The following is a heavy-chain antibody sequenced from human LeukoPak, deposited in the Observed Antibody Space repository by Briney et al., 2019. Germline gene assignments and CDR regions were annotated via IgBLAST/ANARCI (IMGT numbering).Heavy chain of an antibody. D-gene: IGHD2-21*01. CDR3: ARGRGVLGSWWFDP. Sequence: SETLSLTCAVYGGSFSGYYWSWIRQPPGKGLEWIGEINHSGSTNYNPSLKSRVTISVDTSKNQFSLKLSSVTAADTAVYYCARGRGVLGSWWFDPWGQGTLVTVSS. V-gene: IGHV4-34*01. CDR2: INHSGST. J-gene: IGHJ5*02. CDR1: GGSFSGYY.